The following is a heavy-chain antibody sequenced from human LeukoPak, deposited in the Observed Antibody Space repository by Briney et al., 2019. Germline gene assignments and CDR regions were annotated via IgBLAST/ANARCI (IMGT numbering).Heavy chain of an antibody. CDR3: ARDRPRYDFWSGYYTPDAFDI. J-gene: IGHJ3*02. CDR1: GGSFSGYY. CDR2: INHSGST. V-gene: IGHV4-34*01. D-gene: IGHD3-3*01. Sequence: SETLSLTCAVYGGSFSGYYWSWIRQPPGKGLEWIGEINHSGSTNYNPSLKSRVTISVDTSKNQFSLKLSSVTAADTAVYYCARDRPRYDFWSGYYTPDAFDIWGQGTMVTVSS.